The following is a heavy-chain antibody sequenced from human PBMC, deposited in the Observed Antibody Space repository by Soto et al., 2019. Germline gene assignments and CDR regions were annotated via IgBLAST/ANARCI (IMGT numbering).Heavy chain of an antibody. Sequence: VKLVESGGGVVQPGGFLRLSCAASGFTFNIYGMHWVRQAPDKGLEWVALISYDGSNQYYADSMKGRFTISRDNSKNTLFLQMNSLRADDTAVYYCAKDQASGQGSFDSWGQGTLVTVSS. CDR3: AKDQASGQGSFDS. CDR1: GFTFNIYG. V-gene: IGHV3-30*18. J-gene: IGHJ4*02. CDR2: ISYDGSNQ.